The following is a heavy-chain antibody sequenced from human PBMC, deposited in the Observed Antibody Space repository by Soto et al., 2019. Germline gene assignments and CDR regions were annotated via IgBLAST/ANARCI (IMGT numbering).Heavy chain of an antibody. D-gene: IGHD1-26*01. Sequence: SGTPSLTCAVYGGSFSGYYCSWIRQPPGKGLEWIGEINHSGSPNYNPSLKSRVTISVDTSKNQFSLKLSSVTAAVTAVYYCARARLISGSYYDSWGQGTLVTVSS. CDR2: INHSGSP. CDR1: GGSFSGYY. J-gene: IGHJ4*02. V-gene: IGHV4-34*01. CDR3: ARARLISGSYYDS.